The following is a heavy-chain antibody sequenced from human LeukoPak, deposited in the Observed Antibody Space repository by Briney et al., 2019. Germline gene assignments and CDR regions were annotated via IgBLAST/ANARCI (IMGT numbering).Heavy chain of an antibody. V-gene: IGHV3-30*18. CDR1: GFTFSSYE. Sequence: GGSLRLSCAASGFTFSSYEMNWVRQAPGKGLEWVAVISYDGSNKYYADSVKGRFTISRDNSKNTLYLQMNSLRAEDTAVYYCAKHGSDSYYFDYWGQGTLATVSS. CDR3: AKHGSDSYYFDY. J-gene: IGHJ4*02. CDR2: ISYDGSNK. D-gene: IGHD2-21*01.